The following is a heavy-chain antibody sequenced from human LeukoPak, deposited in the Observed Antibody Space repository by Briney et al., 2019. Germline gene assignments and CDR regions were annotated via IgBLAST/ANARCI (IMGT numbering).Heavy chain of an antibody. Sequence: GGSLILSCAASGFTFSSYSLNWVRQAPGKGLEWVSSISSSSSYIYYADSVKGRFTISRDNAKNSLYLQMNSLRAEDTAVYYCARGDYSSSFYYYYGMDVWGKGTTVTVSS. CDR2: ISSSSSYI. J-gene: IGHJ6*04. CDR1: GFTFSSYS. CDR3: ARGDYSSSFYYYYGMDV. D-gene: IGHD6-13*01. V-gene: IGHV3-21*01.